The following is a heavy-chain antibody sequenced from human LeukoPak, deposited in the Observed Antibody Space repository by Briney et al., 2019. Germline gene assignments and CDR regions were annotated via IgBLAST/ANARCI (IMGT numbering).Heavy chain of an antibody. CDR3: ARQRTPDFRIFDY. CDR1: GFSFSIYS. D-gene: IGHD3-3*01. V-gene: IGHV3-48*02. J-gene: IGHJ4*02. Sequence: GGSLRLSCAASGFSFSIYSMNWVRQAPGKGLEWVSYISSSSGTIYYADSVKGRFTISRDNAKDSLHLQMNSLTDEDTAVYYCARQRTPDFRIFDYWGQGTLVAVSS. CDR2: ISSSSGTI.